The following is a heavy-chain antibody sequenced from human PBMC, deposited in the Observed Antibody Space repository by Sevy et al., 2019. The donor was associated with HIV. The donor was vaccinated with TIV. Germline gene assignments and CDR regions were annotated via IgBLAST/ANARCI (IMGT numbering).Heavy chain of an antibody. Sequence: ASVKVSCRASGYTFTDNYLHWVRLAPGQRPEWLGWMNPNGGGTNYARRFQGRVTITGDTSMSTAYMDLSRLRSDDTAIYYCAREATGTHYDYWGQGTLVTVSS. CDR2: MNPNGGGT. V-gene: IGHV1-2*02. CDR3: AREATGTHYDY. J-gene: IGHJ4*02. D-gene: IGHD1-1*01. CDR1: GYTFTDNY.